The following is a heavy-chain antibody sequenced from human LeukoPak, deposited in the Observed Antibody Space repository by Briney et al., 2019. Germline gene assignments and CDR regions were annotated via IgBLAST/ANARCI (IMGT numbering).Heavy chain of an antibody. CDR1: GGSFSGYY. V-gene: IGHV4-34*01. D-gene: IGHD3-22*01. CDR3: ARHYYDSSGYFARINWFDP. J-gene: IGHJ5*02. Sequence: SGTLSLTCAVYGGSFSGYYWSWIRQPPGKGLEWIGEINHSGSTNYNPSLKSRVTISVDTSKNQFSLKLSSVTAADTAVYYCARHYYDSSGYFARINWFDPWGQGTLVTVSS. CDR2: INHSGST.